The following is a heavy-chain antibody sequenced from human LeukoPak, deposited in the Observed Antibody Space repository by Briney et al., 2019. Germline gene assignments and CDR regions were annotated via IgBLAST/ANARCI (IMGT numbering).Heavy chain of an antibody. Sequence: ASVKVSCKASGYTFTSYDFNWLRQATGQGLEWMGWMNPNSGNTGYAQKFQGRVTMTRNTSISTAYMELSSLRSEDTAVYYCARRGYCSSTSCYWVPYYYYYYGMDVWGQGTTVTVSS. D-gene: IGHD2-2*01. J-gene: IGHJ6*02. CDR1: GYTFTSYD. CDR3: ARRGYCSSTSCYWVPYYYYYYGMDV. V-gene: IGHV1-8*01. CDR2: MNPNSGNT.